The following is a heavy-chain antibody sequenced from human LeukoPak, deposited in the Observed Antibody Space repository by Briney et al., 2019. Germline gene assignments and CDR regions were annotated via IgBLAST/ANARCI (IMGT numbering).Heavy chain of an antibody. V-gene: IGHV4-34*01. CDR1: GGSFSGYY. Sequence: SETLSLTCAVYGGSFSGYYWSWIRQPPGKGLEWIGEINHSGSTNYNPSLKSRVTISVDTSKNQFSLKLSSVTAADTAVYYCARRLGAMVRTKHQGPHKCWFDPWGQGTLVTVSS. CDR2: INHSGST. D-gene: IGHD3-10*01. CDR3: ARRLGAMVRTKHQGPHKCWFDP. J-gene: IGHJ5*02.